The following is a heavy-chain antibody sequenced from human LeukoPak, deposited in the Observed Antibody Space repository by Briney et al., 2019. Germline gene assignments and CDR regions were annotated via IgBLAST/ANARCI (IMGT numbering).Heavy chain of an antibody. CDR2: IYSGGST. CDR3: ARDYRGQLTGGFDY. D-gene: IGHD3-10*01. Sequence: GGSLRLSCAASGFTFSSYAMSWVRQAPGKGLEWVSGIYSGGSTYYADSVKGRFTISRDNSKSTPYLQMNSLRAEDTAVYYCARDYRGQLTGGFDYWGQGTLVTVSS. J-gene: IGHJ4*02. CDR1: GFTFSSYA. V-gene: IGHV3-66*01.